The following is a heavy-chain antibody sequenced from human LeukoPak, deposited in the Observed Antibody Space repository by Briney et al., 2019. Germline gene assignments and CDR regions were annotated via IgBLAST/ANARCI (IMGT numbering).Heavy chain of an antibody. CDR2: IYHSGST. Sequence: PSETLSLTCTVSGYSISSGYYWGWSRQPPGKGLEWIGSIYHSGSTYYNPSLKSRVTISVDTSKNQFSLKLSSVTAADTAVYYCARGGSGSTTKYYYYYMDVWGKGTTVTVSS. V-gene: IGHV4-38-2*02. CDR3: ARGGSGSTTKYYYYYMDV. D-gene: IGHD5/OR15-5a*01. J-gene: IGHJ6*03. CDR1: GYSISSGYY.